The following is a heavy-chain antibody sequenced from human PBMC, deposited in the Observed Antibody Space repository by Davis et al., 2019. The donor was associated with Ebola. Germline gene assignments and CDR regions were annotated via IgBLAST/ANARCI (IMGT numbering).Heavy chain of an antibody. CDR3: AKDRGDDDSSGCCFDY. Sequence: PGGSLRLSCAASGFTFDDYAMHWVRQAPGKGLEWVSGISWNSGSIGYADSVKGRFTISRDNAKNSLYLQMNSLRAEDTALYYCAKDRGDDDSSGCCFDYWGQGTLVTVSS. CDR1: GFTFDDYA. J-gene: IGHJ4*02. D-gene: IGHD3-22*01. CDR2: ISWNSGSI. V-gene: IGHV3-9*01.